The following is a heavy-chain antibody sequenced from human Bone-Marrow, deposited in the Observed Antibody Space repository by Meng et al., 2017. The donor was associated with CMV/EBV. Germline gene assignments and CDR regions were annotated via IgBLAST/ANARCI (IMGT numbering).Heavy chain of an antibody. V-gene: IGHV1-69*05. CDR3: ARGRYCSSTSCYLSSFDY. D-gene: IGHD2-2*01. Sequence: VKVSCKASGGTFSSYAISWVRQAPGQGLEWMGGIIPIFGTANYAQKFQGGVTITTDESASTAYMALSSLRSEDTAVYYCARGRYCSSTSCYLSSFDYWGQGTLVTVSS. CDR1: GGTFSSYA. CDR2: IIPIFGTA. J-gene: IGHJ4*02.